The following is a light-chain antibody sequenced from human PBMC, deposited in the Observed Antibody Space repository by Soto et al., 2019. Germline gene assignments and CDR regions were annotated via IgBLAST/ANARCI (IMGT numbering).Light chain of an antibody. J-gene: IGKJ1*01. Sequence: DLQVTQSPSTLSASVGDRVTITCRASQSFSRWLAWYQQKPGKPPKLLIYDVSRLESGVPSRFSGSDSGTEFTLTISRLQPEDVATYYCQQYSSLWAFGQGTKVEIK. CDR3: QQYSSLWA. CDR2: DVS. V-gene: IGKV1-5*01. CDR1: QSFSRW.